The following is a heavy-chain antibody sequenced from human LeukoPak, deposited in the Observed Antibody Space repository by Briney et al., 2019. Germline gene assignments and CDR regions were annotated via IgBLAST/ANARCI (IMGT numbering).Heavy chain of an antibody. V-gene: IGHV3-48*02. CDR3: TRVGGYQLPKFDY. CDR1: GFNFNTYA. J-gene: IGHJ4*02. D-gene: IGHD2-2*01. Sequence: GGSLRLSCAASGFNFNTYAMNWVRQAPGKGLEWISYISSSSSTIYYADSVRGRFSISRDNAKNSVYLEMNSPGDEDTAVYYCTRVGGYQLPKFDYWGRGTLVTVSS. CDR2: ISSSSSTI.